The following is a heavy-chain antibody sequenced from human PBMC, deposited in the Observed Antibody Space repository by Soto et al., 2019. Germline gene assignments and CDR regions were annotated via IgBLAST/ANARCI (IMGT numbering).Heavy chain of an antibody. J-gene: IGHJ4*02. Sequence: QVQLQESGPGLVKPSQTLSLTCTISGGSINSGDYYWSWIRQPPGKGLEWIGYIYYSGSTYYNPSLQSRVTISIDTSKNQFSLKLSSVTAADTAMYYCARDGFFGRSGYFDYWGQGTLVTVSS. V-gene: IGHV4-30-4*01. CDR1: GGSINSGDYY. CDR2: IYYSGST. D-gene: IGHD3-3*01. CDR3: ARDGFFGRSGYFDY.